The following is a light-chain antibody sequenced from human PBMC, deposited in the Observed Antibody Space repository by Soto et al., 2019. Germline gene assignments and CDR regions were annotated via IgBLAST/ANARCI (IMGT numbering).Light chain of an antibody. J-gene: IGKJ5*01. CDR3: QQYAGSPT. CDR1: QSVASTY. V-gene: IGKV3-20*01. CDR2: GAS. Sequence: EIVLTQSPGTLSLSPGERATLSCWASQSVASTYLGWYQQKPGQAPRLLIYGASSRATGIPDRFSGSGYGTDFTLTISRREPEDFALYYCQQYAGSPTFGQGTRLEIK.